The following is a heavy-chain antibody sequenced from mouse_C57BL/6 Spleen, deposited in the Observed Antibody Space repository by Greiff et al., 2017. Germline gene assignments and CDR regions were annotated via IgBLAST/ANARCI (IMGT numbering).Heavy chain of an antibody. CDR3: ARDLGTVVGGDAMDY. CDR1: GYTFTDYY. Sequence: EVQLQQSGPVLVKPGASVKMSCKASGYTFTDYYMNWVKQSHGKSLEWIGVINPYNGGTSYNQKFKGKATLTVDKSSSTAYMELNSLTSEDSAVYYCARDLGTVVGGDAMDYWGQGTSVTVSS. J-gene: IGHJ4*01. V-gene: IGHV1-19*01. D-gene: IGHD1-1*01. CDR2: INPYNGGT.